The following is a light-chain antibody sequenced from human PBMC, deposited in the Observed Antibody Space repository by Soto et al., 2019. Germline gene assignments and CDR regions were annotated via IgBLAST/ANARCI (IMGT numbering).Light chain of an antibody. CDR2: LNSDGSH. CDR1: SGHSSYA. CDR3: QTWGTGFQV. J-gene: IGLJ2*01. Sequence: QPVLTQSPSASASLGASVKLTCTLSSGHSSYAIAWHQQQPEKGPRYLMKLNSDGSHSKGDGIPDRFSGSSSGAERYLTISSLQSEDDGDYYCQTWGTGFQVFGGGTKVTVL. V-gene: IGLV4-69*01.